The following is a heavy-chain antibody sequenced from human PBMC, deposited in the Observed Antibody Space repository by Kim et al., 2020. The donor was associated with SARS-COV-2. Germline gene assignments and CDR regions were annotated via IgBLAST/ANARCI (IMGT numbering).Heavy chain of an antibody. CDR3: ERRGYCSGGSCYSSYYFDY. CDR2: IDPSDSYT. J-gene: IGHJ4*02. V-gene: IGHV5-10-1*01. CDR1: GYSFTSYW. D-gene: IGHD2-15*01. Sequence: GESLKISCKGSGYSFTSYWISWVRQMPGKGLEWMGRIDPSDSYTNYSPSFQGHVTISADKSISTAYLQWSSLKASDTAMYYCERRGYCSGGSCYSSYYFDYWGQGTLVTVSS.